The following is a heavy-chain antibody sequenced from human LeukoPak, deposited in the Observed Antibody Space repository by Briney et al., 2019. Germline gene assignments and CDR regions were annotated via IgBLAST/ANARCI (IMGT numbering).Heavy chain of an antibody. V-gene: IGHV3-74*01. CDR2: INNDGVST. CDR1: GFTLSSYW. J-gene: IGHJ6*03. D-gene: IGHD2-15*01. Sequence: GGSLRLSCATSGFTLSSYWMHWVRQVPGKGLEWLSRINNDGVSTSYADSVKGRFTISRDNSKNTLYLQMNSLRAEDTAVYYCARDRVDAHYYYYYYMDVWGKGTTVTVSS. CDR3: ARDRVDAHYYYYYYMDV.